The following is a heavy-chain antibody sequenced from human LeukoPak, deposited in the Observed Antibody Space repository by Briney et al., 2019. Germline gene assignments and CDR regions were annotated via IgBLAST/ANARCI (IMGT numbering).Heavy chain of an antibody. CDR2: IYYSGST. CDR3: ARSRGGYFDL. V-gene: IGHV4-59*08. Sequence: PSETLSLTCTVSGVSISSYYWSWIRQPPGKGLEWIGYIYYSGSTNYNPSLKSRVTISVDTSKNQFSLKLSSVTAADTAVYYCARSRGGYFDLWGRGTLVTVSS. CDR1: GVSISSYY. D-gene: IGHD3-10*01. J-gene: IGHJ2*01.